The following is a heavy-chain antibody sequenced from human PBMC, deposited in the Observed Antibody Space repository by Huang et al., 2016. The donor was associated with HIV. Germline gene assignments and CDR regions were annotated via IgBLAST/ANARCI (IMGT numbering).Heavy chain of an antibody. V-gene: IGHV4-34*01. CDR3: ARGPDYYDSSGREAFDI. CDR1: GGSFRGYY. D-gene: IGHD3-22*01. J-gene: IGHJ3*02. CDR2: INHSGST. Sequence: VQLQQWGAGLLKPSETLSLTCAVYGGSFRGYYWSWIRQPPGKGLEWIGEINHSGSTNYNPALTSRVTISVDTSKTQFSLKLNSVTAADTAVYYCARGPDYYDSSGREAFDIWGQGTMVTVSS.